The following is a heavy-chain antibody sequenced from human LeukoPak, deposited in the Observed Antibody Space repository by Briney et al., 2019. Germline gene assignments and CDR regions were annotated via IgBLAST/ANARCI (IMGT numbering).Heavy chain of an antibody. CDR2: MYYSGST. Sequence: SETLSLTCSVSGGSISSGHYYWGWIRQPPGKGLEWIGSMYYSGSTYYNPSLKSRVTISLDTSKNQLSLKLSSVTAADTAVYYCARRRGYCSGGSCSTFDYWGQGTLVTVSS. J-gene: IGHJ4*02. CDR3: ARRRGYCSGGSCSTFDY. V-gene: IGHV4-39*07. CDR1: GGSISSGHYY. D-gene: IGHD2-15*01.